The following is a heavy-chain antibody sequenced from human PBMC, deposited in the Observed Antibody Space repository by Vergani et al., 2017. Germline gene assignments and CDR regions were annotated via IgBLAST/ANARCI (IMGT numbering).Heavy chain of an antibody. J-gene: IGHJ4*02. CDR1: GFTFFNFA. CDR2: ISMSGDIS. Sequence: EVQLLESGGALVQPGGSLRLSCAASGFTFFNFAMGWVRQAPGKGLEWVSSISMSGDISYYADSVKGRFTISRDNSKNTLYLQMDSLRAGDTALYYCAKDIGIVRVPVSPDFWGQGTLVTVSS. CDR3: AKDIGIVRVPVSPDF. D-gene: IGHD2-2*01. V-gene: IGHV3-23*01.